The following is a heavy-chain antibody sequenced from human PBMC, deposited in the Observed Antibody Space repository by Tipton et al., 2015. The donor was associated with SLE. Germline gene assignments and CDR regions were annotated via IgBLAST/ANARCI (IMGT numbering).Heavy chain of an antibody. D-gene: IGHD6-19*01. J-gene: IGHJ4*02. Sequence: GLVKPSQTLSLTCAISGDSVSSNTVAWNWIRQSPSSGLEWLGRTYYRSKWYYDYALSLKSRITINPDTSKNQFSLQLNSMTPEDTAIYYCGRVTSGWREVCWGQGTLVTVSS. V-gene: IGHV6-1*01. CDR3: GRVTSGWREVC. CDR1: GDSVSSNTVA. CDR2: TYYRSKWYY.